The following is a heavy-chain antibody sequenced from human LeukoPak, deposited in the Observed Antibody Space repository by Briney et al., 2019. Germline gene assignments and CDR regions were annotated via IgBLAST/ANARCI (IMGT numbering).Heavy chain of an antibody. Sequence: GASVKVSCKASGYTFTSYGISWVRQAPGQGLEWMGWISAYNGNTNYAQKLQGRVTMTTDTSTSTAYMELRSPRSDDTAVYYCARVYGSGSYYHGMDVWGQGTTVTVS. D-gene: IGHD3-10*01. CDR1: GYTFTSYG. CDR3: ARVYGSGSYYHGMDV. CDR2: ISAYNGNT. J-gene: IGHJ6*02. V-gene: IGHV1-18*01.